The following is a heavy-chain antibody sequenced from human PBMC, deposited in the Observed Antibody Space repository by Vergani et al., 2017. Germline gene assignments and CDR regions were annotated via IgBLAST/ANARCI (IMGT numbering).Heavy chain of an antibody. CDR1: GGSISSYY. CDR2: IYTSGST. CDR3: ARDNGRTVTTSAGFDP. D-gene: IGHD4-17*01. V-gene: IGHV4-4*07. J-gene: IGHJ5*02. Sequence: QVQLQESGLGLVKPSETLSLTCTVSGGSISSYYWSWIRQPAGKGLEWIGRIYTSGSTNYNPSLKSRVTMSVDTSKNQFSLKLSSVTAADTAVYYCARDNGRTVTTSAGFDPWGQGTLVTVSS.